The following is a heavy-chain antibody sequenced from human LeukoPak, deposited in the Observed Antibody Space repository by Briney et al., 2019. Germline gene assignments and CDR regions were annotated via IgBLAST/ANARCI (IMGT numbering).Heavy chain of an antibody. D-gene: IGHD3-3*01. Sequence: ASVKVSCKASGYTFTSYDINWVRQAAGQGLEWMGWMNPNSGNTGYAQKFQGRVTITRNTSISTAYMELSSLRSEDTAVYYCARTVPTLRFLEWLKDYYYMDVWGKGTTVTVSS. CDR1: GYTFTSYD. J-gene: IGHJ6*03. CDR3: ARTVPTLRFLEWLKDYYYMDV. CDR2: MNPNSGNT. V-gene: IGHV1-8*03.